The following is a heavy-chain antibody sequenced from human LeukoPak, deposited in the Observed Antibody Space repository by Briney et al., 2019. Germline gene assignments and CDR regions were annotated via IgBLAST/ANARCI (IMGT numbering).Heavy chain of an antibody. CDR1: GYTFTSYD. Sequence: ASVKVSCKASGYTFTSYDINWVRQAPGQGLEWMGWMNPNSGNTGYAQKFQGRVTMTRNTSISTAYMELSSLRSEDTAVYYCARWDGGYMNAFNIWSQATMATLSS. CDR3: ARWDGGYMNAFNI. D-gene: IGHD2-15*01. V-gene: IGHV1-8*01. CDR2: MNPNSGNT. J-gene: IGHJ3*02.